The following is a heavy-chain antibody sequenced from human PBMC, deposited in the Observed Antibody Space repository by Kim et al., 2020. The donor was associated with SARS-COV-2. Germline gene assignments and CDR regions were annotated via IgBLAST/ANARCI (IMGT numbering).Heavy chain of an antibody. Sequence: GGSLRLSCSASGFTFSSYAMHWVRQAPGKGLEYVSAISSNGGSTYYADSVKGRFTISRDNSKNTLYLQMSSLRAEDTAVYYCVKGEVLDSSSWFYYYYGMDVWGQGTTVTVSS. D-gene: IGHD6-13*01. CDR3: VKGEVLDSSSWFYYYYGMDV. V-gene: IGHV3-64D*09. J-gene: IGHJ6*02. CDR2: ISSNGGST. CDR1: GFTFSSYA.